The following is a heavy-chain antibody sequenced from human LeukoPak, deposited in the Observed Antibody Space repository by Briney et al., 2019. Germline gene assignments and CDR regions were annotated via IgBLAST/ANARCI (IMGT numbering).Heavy chain of an antibody. CDR3: ARDFSRRFWDWDYYYMDV. CDR1: GFTFSSYA. J-gene: IGHJ6*03. CDR2: IKQDGSEK. D-gene: IGHD3/OR15-3a*01. Sequence: GGSLRLSCAASGFTFSSYAMTWVRQAPGKGLEWVANIKQDGSEKYYVDSVKGRFTISRDNAKNSLYLQMNSLRAEDTAVYYCARDFSRRFWDWDYYYMDVWGKGTTVTISS. V-gene: IGHV3-7*01.